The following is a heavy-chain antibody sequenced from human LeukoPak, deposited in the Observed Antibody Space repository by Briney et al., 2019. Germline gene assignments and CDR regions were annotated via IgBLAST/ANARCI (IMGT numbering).Heavy chain of an antibody. CDR1: GGSISSNNW. CDR3: ARMWIFGYSSKKSGYYFDH. CDR2: MYHGGST. D-gene: IGHD6-13*01. Sequence: TSGTLSLTCDVFGGSISSNNWWSWVRQPPGKGLEWIGEMYHGGSTNYNPSLKSRVTMSVDTSKNQFSLKLSSVTAADTALYYCARMWIFGYSSKKSGYYFDHWGQGTPVTVTS. V-gene: IGHV4-4*02. J-gene: IGHJ4*02.